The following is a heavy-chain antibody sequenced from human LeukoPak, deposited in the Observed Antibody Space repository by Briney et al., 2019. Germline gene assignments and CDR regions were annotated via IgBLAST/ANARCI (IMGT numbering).Heavy chain of an antibody. Sequence: ASVTVSCKASAYTFTGYYLHWVRQAPGQGLQWMGWIDPNNGDTEYAQKFQGRVTMTRDRYISTAYMELGRLTSDDTAVYYCARRSRNGLDAFDIWGQGTMVTVSS. CDR1: AYTFTGYY. J-gene: IGHJ3*02. CDR3: ARRSRNGLDAFDI. V-gene: IGHV1-2*02. CDR2: IDPNNGDT. D-gene: IGHD1-14*01.